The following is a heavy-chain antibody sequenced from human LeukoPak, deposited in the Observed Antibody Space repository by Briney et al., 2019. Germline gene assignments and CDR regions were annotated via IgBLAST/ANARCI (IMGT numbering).Heavy chain of an antibody. CDR1: GFTFSSYA. J-gene: IGHJ2*01. CDR3: AKLRQQLSTGWYFDL. V-gene: IGHV3-23*01. D-gene: IGHD6-13*01. Sequence: GGSLRLSCAASGFTFSSYAMSWVRQAPGKGLEWVSAISGSGGSTYYADSVKGRFTISRDNSKNTLYLQMNSLRAEDTAVYYCAKLRQQLSTGWYFDLWGRGTLVTVSS. CDR2: ISGSGGST.